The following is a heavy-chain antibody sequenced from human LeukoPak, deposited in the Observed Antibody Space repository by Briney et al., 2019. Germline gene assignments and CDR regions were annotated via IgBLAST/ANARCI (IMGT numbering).Heavy chain of an antibody. V-gene: IGHV1-69*04. CDR3: ATFYYDSSGAFDY. J-gene: IGHJ4*02. CDR1: GGTFSSYA. Sequence: SVKVSCKASGGTFSSYAISWVRQAPGQGLEWMGRIIPILGIANYAQKFQGRVTITADKSTSTAYMELSSLRSEDTAVYYCATFYYDSSGAFDYWGQGTLVTVSS. CDR2: IIPILGIA. D-gene: IGHD3-22*01.